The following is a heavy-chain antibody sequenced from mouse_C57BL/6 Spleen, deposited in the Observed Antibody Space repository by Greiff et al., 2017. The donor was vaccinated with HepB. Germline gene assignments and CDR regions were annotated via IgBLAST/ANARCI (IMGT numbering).Heavy chain of an antibody. CDR2: IYPGDGDT. J-gene: IGHJ2*01. CDR1: GYAFSSSW. V-gene: IGHV1-82*01. Sequence: VQVVESGPELVKPGASVKISCKASGYAFSSSWMNWVKQRPGKGLEWIGRIYPGDGDTNYNGKFKGKATLTADKSSSTAYMQLSSLTSEDSAVYFCAKSTGYWGQGTTLTVSS. D-gene: IGHD1-1*01. CDR3: AKSTGY.